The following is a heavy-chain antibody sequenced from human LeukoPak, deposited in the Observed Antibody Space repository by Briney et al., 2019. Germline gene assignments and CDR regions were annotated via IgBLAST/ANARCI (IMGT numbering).Heavy chain of an antibody. V-gene: IGHV5-51*01. CDR2: IYPGDSNT. D-gene: IGHD1-14*01. CDR1: GYSFTSYW. CDR3: ARRVGYNWNHIDRNWFDP. J-gene: IGHJ5*02. Sequence: GESLKISCKGSGYSFTSYWIGWVRQMPGKGLEWMGIIYPGDSNTRYSPSFQGQVTISADKSISTAYLQWSSLKASDTAMYYCARRVGYNWNHIDRNWFDPWGQGTLVTVSS.